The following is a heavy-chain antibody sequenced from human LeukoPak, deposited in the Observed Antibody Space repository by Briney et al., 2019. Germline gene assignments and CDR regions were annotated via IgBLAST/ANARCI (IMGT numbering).Heavy chain of an antibody. D-gene: IGHD2-21*02. Sequence: SSETLSLTCTLSGGSISNDYWIWLRQPPGKGLEWIGFIYYSGRTKYNPSLESRVTISVDTSKNQFSLNLNSVTAADTAVYYCARHLKGVMTCLVYWGQGTLVTVSS. V-gene: IGHV4-59*08. CDR2: IYYSGRT. CDR1: GGSISNDY. J-gene: IGHJ4*02. CDR3: ARHLKGVMTCLVY.